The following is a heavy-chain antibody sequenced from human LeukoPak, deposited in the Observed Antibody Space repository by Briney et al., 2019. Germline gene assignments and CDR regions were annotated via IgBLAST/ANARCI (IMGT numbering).Heavy chain of an antibody. CDR2: ISGSGDNT. V-gene: IGHV3-23*01. CDR3: TSLSGAIESFGTRNY. Sequence: GGSLRLSCAASGFSFGSYALSWVRQAPGKGLEWVSVISGSGDNTHYTDPVKGRFTISRDNSKNTLYLQMNSLRAEDTAVYYCTSLSGAIESFGTRNYWGQGTLVTVSS. J-gene: IGHJ4*02. D-gene: IGHD2-2*02. CDR1: GFSFGSYA.